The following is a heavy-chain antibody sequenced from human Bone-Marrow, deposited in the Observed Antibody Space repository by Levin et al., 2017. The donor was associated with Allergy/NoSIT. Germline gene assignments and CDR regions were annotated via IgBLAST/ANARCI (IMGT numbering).Heavy chain of an antibody. D-gene: IGHD5-24*01. Sequence: GESLKISCAASGFTFSDYYMSWIRQAPGKGLEWVSYISSSGSTIYYADSVKGRFTISRDNAKNSLYLQMNSLRAEDTAVYYCARDTKLEMATIRGFYFDYWGQGTLVTVSS. CDR3: ARDTKLEMATIRGFYFDY. J-gene: IGHJ4*02. CDR2: ISSSGSTI. V-gene: IGHV3-11*01. CDR1: GFTFSDYY.